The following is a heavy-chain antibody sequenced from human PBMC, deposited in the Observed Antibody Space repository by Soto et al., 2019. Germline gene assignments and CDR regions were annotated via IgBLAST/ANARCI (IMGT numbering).Heavy chain of an antibody. CDR3: TRDLTISSTDGPLDP. V-gene: IGHV4-59*01. CDR2: IHYTGST. Sequence: SETLSLTCTVSGGSMSRYYWTWIRQPPGKGLEWIGNIHYTGSTNYNPSLKSRVTILLGTSTSQFSLKVSSMTAADTAVYYCTRDLTISSTDGPLDPWGHGTLVTVS. J-gene: IGHJ5*02. CDR1: GGSMSRYY. D-gene: IGHD1-1*01.